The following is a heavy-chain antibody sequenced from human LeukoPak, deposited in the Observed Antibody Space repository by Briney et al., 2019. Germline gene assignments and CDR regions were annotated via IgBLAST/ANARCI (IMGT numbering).Heavy chain of an antibody. CDR3: ARGPYYGSTKVWYFDL. J-gene: IGHJ2*01. Sequence: GGSLRLSCAASEFTFSTYAMHWVRQAPGKGLEWVAVISYDGGNEYYTDPVKGRFTISRDNSKNTLSLQMNSLRAEDTAIYYCARGPYYGSTKVWYFDLWGRGTLVTVSS. V-gene: IGHV3-30-3*01. D-gene: IGHD3-10*01. CDR1: EFTFSTYA. CDR2: ISYDGGNE.